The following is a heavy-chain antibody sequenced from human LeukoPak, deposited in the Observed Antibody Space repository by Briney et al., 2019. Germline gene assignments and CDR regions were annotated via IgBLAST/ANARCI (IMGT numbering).Heavy chain of an antibody. CDR1: GGSISSGGYY. Sequence: PSQTLSLTCTVSGGSISSGGYYWSWIRQHPGTGLEWIGYIYYSGSTYYNPSLKSRVTISVDTSKNQFSLKLSSVTAADTATYYCLRHEQHHPGDYWGQGALVTVSS. J-gene: IGHJ4*02. V-gene: IGHV4-31*03. CDR3: LRHEQHHPGDY. D-gene: IGHD1/OR15-1a*01. CDR2: IYYSGST.